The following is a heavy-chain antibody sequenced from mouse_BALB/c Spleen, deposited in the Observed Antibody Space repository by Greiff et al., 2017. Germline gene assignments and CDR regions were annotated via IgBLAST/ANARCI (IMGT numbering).Heavy chain of an antibody. CDR3: ARYGNTWFAY. CDR1: GYAFRSYW. CDR2: IYPGDGDT. D-gene: IGHD2-1*01. J-gene: IGHJ3*01. V-gene: IGHV1-80*01. Sequence: QVQLQQSGAELVRPGSSVKISCKASGYAFRSYWMNWVKQRPGQGLEWIGQIYPGDGDTNYNGKFKGKATLTADKSSSTAYMQLSSLTSEDSAVYFCARYGNTWFAYWGQGTLVTVSA.